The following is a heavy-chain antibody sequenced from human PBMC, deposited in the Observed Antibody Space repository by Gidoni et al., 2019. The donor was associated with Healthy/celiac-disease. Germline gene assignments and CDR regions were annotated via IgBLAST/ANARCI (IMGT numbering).Heavy chain of an antibody. V-gene: IGHV1-69*01. J-gene: IGHJ4*02. D-gene: IGHD1-20*01. Sequence: QVQLVQSGAEVKKPGSSVKVSCKASGGTFSSYAISWVRQAPGQGLEWMGGIIPIFGTANYAQKFQGRVTITADESTSTAYMELSSLRSEDTAVYYCASQGPGRDPNNLTRGFDYWGQGTMVTVSS. CDR1: GGTFSSYA. CDR3: ASQGPGRDPNNLTRGFDY. CDR2: IIPIFGTA.